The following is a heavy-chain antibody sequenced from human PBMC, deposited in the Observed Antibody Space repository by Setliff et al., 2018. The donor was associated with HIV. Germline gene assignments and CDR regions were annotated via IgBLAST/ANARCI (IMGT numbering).Heavy chain of an antibody. CDR2: IYPGDSDT. Sequence: GESLKISCKGSGYSFTSYWIGWVRPMPGKGLEWMGIIYPGDSDTRYSPSFQGQVTISADKSISTAYLQWSSLKASDTAMYYCARLPSSREGVDYYYYYMDVWGKGTTVTVSS. CDR1: GYSFTSYW. V-gene: IGHV5-51*01. J-gene: IGHJ6*03. D-gene: IGHD1-26*01. CDR3: ARLPSSREGVDYYYYYMDV.